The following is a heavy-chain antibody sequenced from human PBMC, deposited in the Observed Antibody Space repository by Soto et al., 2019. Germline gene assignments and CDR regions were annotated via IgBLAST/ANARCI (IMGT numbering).Heavy chain of an antibody. CDR1: GFTFSSYA. J-gene: IGHJ6*02. CDR2: ISGSGDTT. CDR3: AKAKEGTITGMDV. V-gene: IGHV3-23*01. Sequence: WGCLRLSCAASGFTFSSYAMNWVRQAPGKGLEWVSVISGSGDTTYYADSVKGRFTISRDNSKNTLYLQMNSLRAEDTAVYSCAKAKEGTITGMDVWGQGTTVTVSS. D-gene: IGHD5-12*01.